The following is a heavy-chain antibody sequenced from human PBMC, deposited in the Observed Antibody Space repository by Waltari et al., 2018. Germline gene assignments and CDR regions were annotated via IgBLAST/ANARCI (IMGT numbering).Heavy chain of an antibody. CDR3: ARSLVGGPFDY. J-gene: IGHJ4*02. CDR1: GGSISSYY. CDR2: IYYSGST. Sequence: QVQLQESGPGLVKPSETLSLTCTVSGGSISSYYWSWIRQPPGKGLEWIGYIYYSGSTNYNPSLKSRVTISVDTSKNQFSLKLSSVTAADTAVYYCARSLVGGPFDYWGQGTLVTVSS. D-gene: IGHD1-26*01. V-gene: IGHV4-59*01.